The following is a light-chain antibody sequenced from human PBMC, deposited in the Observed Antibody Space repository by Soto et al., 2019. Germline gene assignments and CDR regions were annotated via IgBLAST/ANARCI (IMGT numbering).Light chain of an antibody. CDR1: SSNIGSNT. CDR2: SNN. Sequence: QSVLTQPPSASGTPGQRVTISCSGSSSNIGSNTVNWYQQLPGTAPKLLIYSNNQRPSGVPDRFSDSKSGTSASLAISGLQSEDEADYFCAAWDDSLSGRLFGGGTKLTVL. V-gene: IGLV1-44*01. J-gene: IGLJ2*01. CDR3: AAWDDSLSGRL.